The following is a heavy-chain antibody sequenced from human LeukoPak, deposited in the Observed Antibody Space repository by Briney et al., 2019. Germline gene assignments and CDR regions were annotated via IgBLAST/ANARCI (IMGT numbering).Heavy chain of an antibody. J-gene: IGHJ3*02. D-gene: IGHD5-18*01. V-gene: IGHV4-59*01. CDR2: IYYSGST. CDR1: GGSISSYY. CDR3: ARGGYSYNDAFDI. Sequence: ASETLSLTCTVSGGSISSYYWSWIRQPPGKGLEWIGYIYYSGSTNYNPSPKSRVTISVATSKNQLSLKLSSVTAADTAVYYCARGGYSYNDAFDIWGQGTMVTVSS.